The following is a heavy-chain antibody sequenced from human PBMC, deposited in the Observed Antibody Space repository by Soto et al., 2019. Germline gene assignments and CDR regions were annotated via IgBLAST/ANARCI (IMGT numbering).Heavy chain of an antibody. CDR3: ARGPTTMVRGTYYYYGMDV. CDR2: IIPILGIA. V-gene: IGHV1-69*02. J-gene: IGHJ6*02. CDR1: GGTFSSYT. Sequence: GASVKVSCKASGGTFSSYTISWVRQAPGQGLEWMGRIIPILGIANYAQKFQGRVTITADKSTSTAYMELSSLRSDDTAVYYCARGPTTMVRGTYYYYGMDVWGQGTTVTVSS. D-gene: IGHD3-10*01.